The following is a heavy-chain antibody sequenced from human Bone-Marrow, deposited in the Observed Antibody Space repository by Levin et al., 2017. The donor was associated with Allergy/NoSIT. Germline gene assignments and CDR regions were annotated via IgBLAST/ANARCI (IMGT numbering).Heavy chain of an antibody. Sequence: ASVKVSCKAAGYTFTDYYMHWVRQAPGQGLEWMGWVNCNSRDTHYAQKFRGRVTMTRDTSITTAYMELSSLRSDDTALYYCARNDYGDYVQNFDYWGQGTLVTVSS. V-gene: IGHV1-2*02. CDR1: GYTFTDYY. CDR3: ARNDYGDYVQNFDY. CDR2: VNCNSRDT. J-gene: IGHJ4*02. D-gene: IGHD4-17*01.